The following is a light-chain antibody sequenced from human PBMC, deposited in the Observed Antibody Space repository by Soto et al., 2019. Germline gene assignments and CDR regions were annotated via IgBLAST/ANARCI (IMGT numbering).Light chain of an antibody. CDR3: SSYAGSNNPFV. J-gene: IGLJ1*01. Sequence: QSALTLPPSAPGSPGQSVTISCTGTSSDVGGYNYVSWYQQHPGKAPKLMIYEVSKRPSGVPDRLSGSKSGNRAALTVSGLQAEDEAEYYCSSYAGSNNPFVFGTGTKLTVL. CDR2: EVS. V-gene: IGLV2-8*01. CDR1: SSDVGGYNY.